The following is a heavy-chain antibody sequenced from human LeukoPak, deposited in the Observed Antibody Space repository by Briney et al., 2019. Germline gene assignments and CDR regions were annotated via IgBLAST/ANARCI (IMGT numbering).Heavy chain of an antibody. J-gene: IGHJ4*02. CDR2: IKQDGSEK. V-gene: IGHV3-7*01. D-gene: IGHD3-22*01. Sequence: PGGSLRLSCAASGFTFSSYWMSWVRQAPGKGLEWVANIKQDGSEKYYVDSVKGRFTISRDNAKNSLYLQMNSLRAEDTAVYYCAKEGGIWGYYYDSSGYYFDYWGQGTLVTVSS. CDR3: AKEGGIWGYYYDSSGYYFDY. CDR1: GFTFSSYW.